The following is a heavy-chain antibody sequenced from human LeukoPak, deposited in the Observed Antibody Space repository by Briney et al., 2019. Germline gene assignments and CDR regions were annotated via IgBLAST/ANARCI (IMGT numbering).Heavy chain of an antibody. J-gene: IGHJ1*01. CDR2: INYSGST. D-gene: IGHD3-9*01. V-gene: IGHV4-34*01. Sequence: SETLSLTCAVYGGSFSGYYWSWIRQPPGKGLEWIGEINYSGSTNYNPSLKSRVTIPVDTSKKQFSLKLSSVTAADTAVYYCARAYYDILTGSEGYFQHWGQGALVTVSS. CDR1: GGSFSGYY. CDR3: ARAYYDILTGSEGYFQH.